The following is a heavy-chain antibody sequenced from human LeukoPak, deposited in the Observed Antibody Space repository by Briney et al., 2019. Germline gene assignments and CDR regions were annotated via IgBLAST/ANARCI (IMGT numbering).Heavy chain of an antibody. D-gene: IGHD3-16*01. V-gene: IGHV4-34*01. Sequence: PSETLSLTCAVNGGTFSGYYWRWIRQPPGKGLEWIGEINYSGSTIYNPSLKSRVTMSIDTTKKQFSLKLTALTAADTAVYYCARRGEWTSWNFDYWDQGSLVTVSS. CDR3: ARRGEWTSWNFDY. CDR1: GGTFSGYY. CDR2: INYSGST. J-gene: IGHJ4*02.